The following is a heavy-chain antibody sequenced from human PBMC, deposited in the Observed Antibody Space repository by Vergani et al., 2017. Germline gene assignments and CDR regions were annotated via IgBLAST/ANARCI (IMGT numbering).Heavy chain of an antibody. J-gene: IGHJ4*02. V-gene: IGHV3-23*04. D-gene: IGHD2-15*01. CDR2: ISSDGGST. Sequence: EVQVVESGGGLIKPGGSLRLSCVVSGITFKNAWINWVRQAPGKGLEWVSTISSDGGSTYYADSVKGRFTISRDNSKNTLSLQMNSLTAEDTAIYYCARSRPYCTSGSCPAIWGQGTLVTVSS. CDR1: GITFKNAW. CDR3: ARSRPYCTSGSCPAI.